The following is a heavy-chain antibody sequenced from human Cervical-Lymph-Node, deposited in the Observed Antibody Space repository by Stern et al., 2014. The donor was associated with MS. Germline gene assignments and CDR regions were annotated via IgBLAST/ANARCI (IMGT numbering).Heavy chain of an antibody. J-gene: IGHJ4*02. CDR2: IYYRGST. V-gene: IGHV4-30-4*01. Sequence: QLQLQESGPGLVKPSQTLSLTCTVSGGSIGSGDHYWSWIRQSPGKGLEWIGYIYYRGSTFLNPSLKSRVTISLGTSNTQFSLEVTSVTAADTAVYFCARSSSYYEDFDYWGQGTLVTVSS. CDR3: ARSSSYYEDFDY. CDR1: GGSIGSGDHY. D-gene: IGHD2-15*01.